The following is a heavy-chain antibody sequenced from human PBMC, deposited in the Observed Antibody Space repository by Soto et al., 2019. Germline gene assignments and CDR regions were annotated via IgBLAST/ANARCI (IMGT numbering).Heavy chain of an antibody. CDR3: ARDLSGYGYDY. D-gene: IGHD5-18*01. J-gene: IGHJ4*02. CDR2: ISYDGSIK. CDR1: GFTFSSYA. Sequence: QVQLVESGGGVVQPGRSLKLSCADSGFTFSSYAMHWVRQAPGKGLEWVAIISYDGSIKYYADSVKGRFTISRDNSKNSLFLQMISLRAEDTAEYYCARDLSGYGYDYWGQGTLVTVSS. V-gene: IGHV3-30*04.